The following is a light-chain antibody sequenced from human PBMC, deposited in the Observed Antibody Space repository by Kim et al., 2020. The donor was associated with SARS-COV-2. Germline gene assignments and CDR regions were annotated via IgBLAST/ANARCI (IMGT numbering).Light chain of an antibody. CDR3: QQLHTYPFT. V-gene: IGKV1-9*01. CDR1: QGISSY. CDR2: AAS. J-gene: IGKJ3*01. Sequence: ASVGDRCTITCRASQGISSYLAWYQQNPGKAPKLLIYAASTLQSGVPSSFSGSGSGTEFTLTISSLQPEDFATYYCQQLHTYPFTFGPGTKVDIK.